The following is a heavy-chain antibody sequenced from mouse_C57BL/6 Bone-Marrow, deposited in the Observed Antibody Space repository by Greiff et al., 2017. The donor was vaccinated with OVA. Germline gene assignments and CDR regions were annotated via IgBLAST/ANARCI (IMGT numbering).Heavy chain of an antibody. J-gene: IGHJ2*01. V-gene: IGHV3-6*01. CDR3: ARVRVYYFDY. CDR2: ISYDGSN. CDR1: GYSITSGYY. Sequence: EVKLEESGPGLVKPSQSLSLTCSVTGYSITSGYYWNWIRQFPGNKLEWMGYISYDGSNNYNPSLKNRISITRDTSKNQFFLKLNSVTTEDTATYYCARVRVYYFDYWGQGTTLTVSS.